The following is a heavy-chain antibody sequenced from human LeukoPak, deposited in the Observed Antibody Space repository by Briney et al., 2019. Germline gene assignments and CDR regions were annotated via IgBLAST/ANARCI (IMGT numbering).Heavy chain of an antibody. V-gene: IGHV3-33*01. D-gene: IGHD6-6*01. CDR1: GFTFSSYG. Sequence: GGSLRLSCAASGFTFSSYGMHWVRQAPGKGLEWVAVIWYDGSNKYYADSVKGRFTISRDNSKSTLYLQMNSLRAEDTAVYYCAREGRSSASTYFDYWGQGTLVTVSS. CDR3: AREGRSSASTYFDY. CDR2: IWYDGSNK. J-gene: IGHJ4*02.